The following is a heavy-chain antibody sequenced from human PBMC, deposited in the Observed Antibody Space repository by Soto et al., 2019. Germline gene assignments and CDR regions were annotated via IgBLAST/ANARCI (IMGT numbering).Heavy chain of an antibody. D-gene: IGHD4-17*01. CDR2: IIPIFGTA. CDR3: ANTVTSDNWFDP. J-gene: IGHJ5*02. CDR1: GGTFSSYA. V-gene: IGHV1-69*13. Sequence: SVKVSCKASGGTFSSYAISWVRQAPGQGLEWMGGIIPIFGTANYAQKFQGRVTITADESTSTAYMELSSLRSEDTAVYYCANTVTSDNWFDPWGQGTLVTVSS.